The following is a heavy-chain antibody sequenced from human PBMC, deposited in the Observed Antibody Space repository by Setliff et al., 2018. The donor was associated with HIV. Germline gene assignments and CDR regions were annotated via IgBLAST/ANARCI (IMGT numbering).Heavy chain of an antibody. D-gene: IGHD3-3*01. V-gene: IGHV4-59*01. J-gene: IGHJ4*02. CDR2: IYYSGST. CDR3: AREVWEWLSFDY. Sequence: SETLSLTCTVSGGSISSYYWSWIRQPPGKGLEWIGYIYYSGSTNYNPSLKSRVTISVDTSKNQFSLKLSSVTAADTAVYYCAREVWEWLSFDYWGQGTLVTVSS. CDR1: GGSISSYY.